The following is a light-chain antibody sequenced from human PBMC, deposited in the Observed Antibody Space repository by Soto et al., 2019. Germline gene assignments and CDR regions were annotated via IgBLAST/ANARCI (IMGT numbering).Light chain of an antibody. CDR1: QGIGNA. Sequence: AIHMTQSPSSLSASVGDRVTISCRASQGIGNALGWYQQKPGKPPKVLIYGASNLQSGVPPRFSGSGSGTEFTLTISSLQSEDFALYYCQQYNDWPLTFGQGTKVDIK. J-gene: IGKJ1*01. V-gene: IGKV1-6*01. CDR3: QQYNDWPLT. CDR2: GAS.